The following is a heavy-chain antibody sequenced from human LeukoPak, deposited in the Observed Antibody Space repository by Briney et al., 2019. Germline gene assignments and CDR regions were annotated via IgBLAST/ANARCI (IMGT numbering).Heavy chain of an antibody. J-gene: IGHJ6*03. D-gene: IGHD3-3*01. V-gene: IGHV4-61*02. CDR2: IYTSGST. CDR3: ARGIPDYDFWSGHHYYYMDV. CDR1: GGSISSGSYY. Sequence: PSETLSLTCTVSGGSISSGSYYWSWIRQPAGKGLEWIGRIYTSGSTNYNPSLKSRVTISVDKSKNQFSLKLSSVTAADTAVYYCARGIPDYDFWSGHHYYYMDVWGKGTTVTVSS.